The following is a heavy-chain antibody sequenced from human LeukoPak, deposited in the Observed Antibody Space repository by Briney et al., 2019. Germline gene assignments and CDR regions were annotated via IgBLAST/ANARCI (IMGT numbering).Heavy chain of an antibody. CDR1: GFTFNSYA. V-gene: IGHV3-23*01. CDR2: ISGSDGST. Sequence: GGSLRLSCAASGFTFNSYAMSWVRQAPGKGLEWVSTISGSDGSTYYADSVKGRFTISRDNSKNTLYLQVNSLRAEDTALYYCAKIHRIQLWCEFDYWGQGTLVTVSS. D-gene: IGHD5-18*01. J-gene: IGHJ4*02. CDR3: AKIHRIQLWCEFDY.